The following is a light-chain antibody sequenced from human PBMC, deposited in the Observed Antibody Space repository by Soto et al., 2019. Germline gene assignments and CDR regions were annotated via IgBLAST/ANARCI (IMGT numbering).Light chain of an antibody. CDR2: EVN. CDR3: CSYPSSPYL. CDR1: SSDIGRYDF. J-gene: IGLJ1*01. V-gene: IGLV2-14*01. Sequence: QSALAQPASVSGSPGQSITISCTGSSSDIGRYDFVSWYQQLPGKAPKLLLFEVNHRPSGVSDRFSGSKSGNTASLTISGLQADDEAHYYCCSYPSSPYLFGSGTKLTVL.